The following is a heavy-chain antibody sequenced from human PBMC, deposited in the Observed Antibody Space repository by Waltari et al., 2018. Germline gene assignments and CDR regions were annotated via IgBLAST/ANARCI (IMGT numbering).Heavy chain of an antibody. CDR1: GFTFSSYA. J-gene: IGHJ6*02. Sequence: EVQLLESGGGLVQPGGSLRLSCAASGFTFSSYAMSWVRQAPGKGLGWVSAISGRGGSTYYADSVKGRFTISRDNSKHTLYLQMNSLRAEDTAVYYCAKDPGQWLFRGGYYYYGMDVWGQGTTVTVSS. V-gene: IGHV3-23*01. CDR2: ISGRGGST. CDR3: AKDPGQWLFRGGYYYYGMDV. D-gene: IGHD6-19*01.